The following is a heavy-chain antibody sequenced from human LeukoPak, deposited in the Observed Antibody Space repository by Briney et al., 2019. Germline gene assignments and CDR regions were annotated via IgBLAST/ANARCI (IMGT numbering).Heavy chain of an antibody. Sequence: QPGGSLRLSCVASGSTINHYGMNWVRQAPGKGLEWVSIISGSGDSAFYADSVKGRFTISRDNSKNTLYLQMNSLRAEDTAIYYCAQKRGGYTPFDYWGQGTLVTVSS. D-gene: IGHD5-12*01. J-gene: IGHJ4*02. CDR2: ISGSGDSA. CDR1: GSTINHYG. V-gene: IGHV3-23*01. CDR3: AQKRGGYTPFDY.